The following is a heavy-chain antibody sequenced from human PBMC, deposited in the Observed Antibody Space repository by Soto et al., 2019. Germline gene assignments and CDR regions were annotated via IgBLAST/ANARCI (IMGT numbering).Heavy chain of an antibody. D-gene: IGHD1-7*01. CDR1: GFTFSTFG. CDR2: IWNGRNSE. J-gene: IGHJ4*02. Sequence: QVQLVESGGGVVQPGRSLRLSCAASGFTFSTFGMHWVRQSPGKGLEWVAVIWNGRNSEDYADSVKGRFTISRDNSWNTLDLQMNSLRAEDPAMYYCVTERRNYEFDYWCQGILVTVSS. V-gene: IGHV3-33*01. CDR3: VTERRNYEFDY.